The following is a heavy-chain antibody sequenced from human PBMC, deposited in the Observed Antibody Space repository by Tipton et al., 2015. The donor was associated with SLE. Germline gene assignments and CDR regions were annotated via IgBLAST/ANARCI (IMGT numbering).Heavy chain of an antibody. V-gene: IGHV4-39*02. CDR2: IYYSGSA. D-gene: IGHD2/OR15-2a*01. J-gene: IGHJ5*02. CDR3: ARDSTENTGILESNWFDR. CDR1: GGSIISSSHY. Sequence: LRLSCTVSGGSIISSSHYWGWIRQPPGKGLEYIGSIYYSGSAYYNPSLKSRVTISVDTSKNQFSLKLSSVTAADTAVYYCARDSTENTGILESNWFDRWGQGTLVTVSS.